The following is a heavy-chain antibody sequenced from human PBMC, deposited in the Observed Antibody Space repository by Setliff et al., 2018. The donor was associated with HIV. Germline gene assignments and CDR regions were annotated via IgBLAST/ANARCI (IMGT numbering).Heavy chain of an antibody. Sequence: PSETLSLTCTVSGGSISSYYWSWIRQSPGKGLEWIGYIYYSGSSYYNPSLQSRITMSVETSMNQFSLRLTSVTAADTAIYYCARTIQPSSSPFDFWGQGILVTVS. CDR2: IYYSGSS. CDR1: GGSISSYY. V-gene: IGHV4-59*06. J-gene: IGHJ4*02. D-gene: IGHD6-19*01. CDR3: ARTIQPSSSPFDF.